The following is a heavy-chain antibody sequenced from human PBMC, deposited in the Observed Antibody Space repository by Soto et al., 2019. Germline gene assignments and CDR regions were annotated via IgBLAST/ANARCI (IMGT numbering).Heavy chain of an antibody. CDR1: GGSISSYY. Sequence: SETLSLTCTVSGGSISSYYWSWIRQPPGKGLEWIGYIYYSGSTNYNPSLKSRVTISVDTSKNQFSLKPSSVTAADTAVYYCARKRNSGWYYYFDYWGQGTLVTVSS. J-gene: IGHJ4*02. V-gene: IGHV4-59*01. CDR3: ARKRNSGWYYYFDY. CDR2: IYYSGST. D-gene: IGHD6-19*01.